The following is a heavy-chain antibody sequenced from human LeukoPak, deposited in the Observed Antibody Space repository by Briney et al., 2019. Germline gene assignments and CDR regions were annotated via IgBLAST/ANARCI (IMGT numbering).Heavy chain of an antibody. Sequence: GGSLRLSCAASGFTFSSYGMHWVRQAPGKGLEWVAVIWYDGSNKYYADPVKGRFTISRDNSKNTLYLQMNSLRAEDTAVYYCARDRRVRYYFDYWGQGTLVTVSS. D-gene: IGHD3-10*01. CDR3: ARDRRVRYYFDY. CDR2: IWYDGSNK. J-gene: IGHJ4*02. CDR1: GFTFSSYG. V-gene: IGHV3-33*01.